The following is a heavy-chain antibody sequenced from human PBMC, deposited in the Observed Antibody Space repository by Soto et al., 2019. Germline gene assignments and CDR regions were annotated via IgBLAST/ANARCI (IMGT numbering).Heavy chain of an antibody. CDR1: GHTFTGHH. Sequence: QVQLVQSGAEVKKPGASVKVSCKASGHTFTGHHLHWVRHAPGQGLEWMGLIDLDIGDTKYAQKFQGRVTSTSDTSITTVYMELRGLRSDDTAVYYCGLEPTGTAGFDYWGQGTLLTVSS. CDR2: IDLDIGDT. J-gene: IGHJ4*02. V-gene: IGHV1-2*02. CDR3: GLEPTGTAGFDY. D-gene: IGHD2-21*02.